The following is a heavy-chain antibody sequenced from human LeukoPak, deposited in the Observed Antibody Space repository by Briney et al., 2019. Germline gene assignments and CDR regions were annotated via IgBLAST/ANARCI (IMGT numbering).Heavy chain of an antibody. CDR1: GGPISTSSYY. Sequence: SETLSLTCALSGGPISTSSYYWGWIRQPPGEGLEWIGSIYHSGSTYYNPSLKSRVTISVDTSKNQFSLKLNSVTAADTAVYYCATTTLTLGYYYYYMDVWDRGTTVTVSS. V-gene: IGHV4-39*01. CDR3: ATTTLTLGYYYYYMDV. CDR2: IYHSGST. J-gene: IGHJ6*03. D-gene: IGHD4-17*01.